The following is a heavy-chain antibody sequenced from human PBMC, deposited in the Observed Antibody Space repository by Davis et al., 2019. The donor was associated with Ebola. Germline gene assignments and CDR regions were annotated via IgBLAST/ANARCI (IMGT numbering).Heavy chain of an antibody. J-gene: IGHJ6*02. D-gene: IGHD2/OR15-2a*01. CDR1: GFTFSGSA. CDR2: IRSKANSYAT. Sequence: GESLKISCAASGFTFSGSAMHWVRQASGKGLEWVGRIRSKANSYATAYAASVKGRFTISRDNSKNTLYLQMNSLRADDTALYYCAKGGARYFYHYYGMDVWGQGTTVTVSS. V-gene: IGHV3-73*01. CDR3: AKGGARYFYHYYGMDV.